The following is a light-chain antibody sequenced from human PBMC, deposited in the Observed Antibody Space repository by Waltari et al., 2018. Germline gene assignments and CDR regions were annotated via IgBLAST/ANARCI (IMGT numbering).Light chain of an antibody. CDR1: QSIGSS. Sequence: ETVVTQSPATLSMSPWERATLSCRTSQSIGSSLAWYQQRPGQAPRLLIYRASTRATGIPDRFSGSGSETDFTLTISSLQSEDIAIYYCQQYNNWPPGTFGQGTKVEI. V-gene: IGKV3-15*01. J-gene: IGKJ1*01. CDR3: QQYNNWPPGT. CDR2: RAS.